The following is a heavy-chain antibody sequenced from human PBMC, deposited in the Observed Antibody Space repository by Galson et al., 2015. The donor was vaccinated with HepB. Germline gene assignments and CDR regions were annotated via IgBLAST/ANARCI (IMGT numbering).Heavy chain of an antibody. Sequence: SLRLSCATSGFSFSTYGMHWVRQAPGKGLEWAAVISFDGSNKYYRDSVKGRFTVSRDNSKNTVYLQMDSLRAEDTAVYYCAKDLGYQQIWYGFDSWGQGTRVTVSS. V-gene: IGHV3-30*18. J-gene: IGHJ4*02. CDR3: AKDLGYQQIWYGFDS. CDR1: GFSFSTYG. D-gene: IGHD2-2*01. CDR2: ISFDGSNK.